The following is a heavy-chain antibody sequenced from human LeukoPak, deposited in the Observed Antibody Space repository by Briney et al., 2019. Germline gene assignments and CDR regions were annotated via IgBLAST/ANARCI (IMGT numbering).Heavy chain of an antibody. J-gene: IGHJ3*02. Sequence: GGSLRLSCAASGFTFSSYGMSWVRQAPGKGLEWVSGISGSGGRTYYADSVKGRFTISRDNSKNTLYLQMDSLRAEDTAVYYCATPQLSFDIWGQGTMVTVSS. CDR1: GFTFSSYG. V-gene: IGHV3-23*01. D-gene: IGHD3-16*02. CDR3: ATPQLSFDI. CDR2: ISGSGGRT.